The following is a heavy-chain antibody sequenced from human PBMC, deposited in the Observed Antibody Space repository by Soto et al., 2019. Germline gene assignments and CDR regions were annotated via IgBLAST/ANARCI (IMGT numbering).Heavy chain of an antibody. CDR3: ATTGSLPSTVLHYYMDV. CDR2: IWYDGSNK. Sequence: GGSLRLSCAASGFTFSSYGMHWVRQAPGKGLEWVAVIWYDGSNKYYADSVKGRFTISRDNSKNTLYLQMNSLRAEDTAIYYCATTGSLPSTVLHYYMDVWGKGTTVTVSS. CDR1: GFTFSSYG. D-gene: IGHD3-10*01. V-gene: IGHV3-33*01. J-gene: IGHJ6*03.